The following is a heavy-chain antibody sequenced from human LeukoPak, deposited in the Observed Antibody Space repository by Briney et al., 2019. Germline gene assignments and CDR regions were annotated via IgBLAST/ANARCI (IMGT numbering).Heavy chain of an antibody. CDR1: GYTFISYY. J-gene: IGHJ4*02. CDR3: ARSRGPYSSSSVDY. V-gene: IGHV1-46*01. D-gene: IGHD6-6*01. CDR2: INPSGDST. Sequence: ASVKVSFKASGYTFISYYIHWVRQAPGQGLEWMGIINPSGDSTNYAQKFQGRLTMTRDTSTSTVYMELSTLTSEDTAVYYCARSRGPYSSSSVDYWGQGTLVTVSS.